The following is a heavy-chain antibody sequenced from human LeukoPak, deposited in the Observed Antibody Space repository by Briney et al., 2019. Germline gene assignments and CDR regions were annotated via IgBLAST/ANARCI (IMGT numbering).Heavy chain of an antibody. CDR3: ARGATGTVVRGAYYYYMDV. V-gene: IGHV3-13*01. CDR2: IGTAGDT. J-gene: IGHJ6*03. CDR1: GFTFSSYD. Sequence: GGSLRLSCAASGFTFSSYDMHWVRQATGKGLEWVSAIGTAGDTYYPGSVKGRFTISRENAKNSLYLQMNSLRAGGTAVYYCARGATGTVVRGAYYYYMDVWGKGTTVTVSS. D-gene: IGHD4-23*01.